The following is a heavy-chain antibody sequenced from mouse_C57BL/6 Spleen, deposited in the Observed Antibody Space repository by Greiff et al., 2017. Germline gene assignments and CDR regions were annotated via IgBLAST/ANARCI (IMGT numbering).Heavy chain of an antibody. J-gene: IGHJ3*01. CDR3: ARGGAFYYDYSWFAY. V-gene: IGHV1-76*01. Sequence: QVQLQQSGAELVRPGASVKLSCKASGYTFTDYYINWVKQRPGQGLEWIARIYPGSGDTYYNEKFKGKVTLTAEKSSSTAYMQLSSLTSEDSAVYFCARGGAFYYDYSWFAYWGQGTLVTVSA. D-gene: IGHD2-4*01. CDR1: GYTFTDYY. CDR2: IYPGSGDT.